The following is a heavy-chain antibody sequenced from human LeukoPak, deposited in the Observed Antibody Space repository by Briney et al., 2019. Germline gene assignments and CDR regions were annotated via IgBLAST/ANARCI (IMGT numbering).Heavy chain of an antibody. CDR2: IHWKSGII. V-gene: IGHV3-9*01. D-gene: IGHD2-15*01. CDR1: GFKFDDHA. Sequence: GRSLRLSCAASGFKFDDHAMHWVRQAPGKGLEWVSGIHWKSGIIGYADSVKGRFIISRDNAKNSLYLQMNSLRVEDTAFYYCAKEDCSGGTCYSDFDFWGQGTLVTVSS. J-gene: IGHJ4*02. CDR3: AKEDCSGGTCYSDFDF.